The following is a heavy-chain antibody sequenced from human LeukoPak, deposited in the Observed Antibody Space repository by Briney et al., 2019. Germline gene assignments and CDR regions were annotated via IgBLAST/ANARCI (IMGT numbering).Heavy chain of an antibody. V-gene: IGHV3-30*03. D-gene: IGHD2-2*01. CDR2: ISYDGSNK. CDR3: ARDRYCSSTSCYGQRYNWFDP. Sequence: QPGGSLRLSCAASGFTFSSYGMHWVRQAPGKGLEWVAVISYDGSNKYYADSVKGRFTISRDNSKNTLYLQMNSLRAEDTAVYYCARDRYCSSTSCYGQRYNWFDPWGQGTLVTVSS. J-gene: IGHJ5*02. CDR1: GFTFSSYG.